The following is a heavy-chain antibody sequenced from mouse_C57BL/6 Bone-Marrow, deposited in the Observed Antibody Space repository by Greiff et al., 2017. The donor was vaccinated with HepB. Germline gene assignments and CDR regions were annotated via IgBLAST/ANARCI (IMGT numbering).Heavy chain of an antibody. Sequence: LEESGAELARPGASVKLSCKASGYTFTSYGISWVKQRTGQGLEWIGEIYPRSGNTYYNEKFKGKATLTADKSSSTAYMELRSLTSEDSAVYFCARSRITTVVADYFDYWGQGTTLTVSS. CDR1: GYTFTSYG. V-gene: IGHV1-81*01. CDR3: ARSRITTVVADYFDY. CDR2: IYPRSGNT. D-gene: IGHD1-1*01. J-gene: IGHJ2*01.